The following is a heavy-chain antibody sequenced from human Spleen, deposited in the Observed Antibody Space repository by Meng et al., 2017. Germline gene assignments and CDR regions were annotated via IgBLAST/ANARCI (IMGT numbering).Heavy chain of an antibody. D-gene: IGHD7-27*01. V-gene: IGHV3-9*01. CDR1: GFTFDEYA. CDR3: ARETGLYAFDI. CDR2: ISLNSRSI. Sequence: SLKISCAASGFTFDEYAMHWVRQAPGKGLEWVSGISLNSRSIGYADSVKGRFTISRDNDKNSLYLQMNSLRGEDTAVYYCARETGLYAFDIWGLGTMVTVSS. J-gene: IGHJ3*02.